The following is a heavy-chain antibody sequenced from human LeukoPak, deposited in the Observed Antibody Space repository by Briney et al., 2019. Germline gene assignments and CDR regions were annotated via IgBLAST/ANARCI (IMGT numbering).Heavy chain of an antibody. CDR1: GGSFSSEA. Sequence: SVKVSCKAFGGSFSSEAISWVRQAPGQGLEWMGGIIPIFGTANYAQKFQGRVTITTDESTSTAYMELSSLRSEDTAVYYCAVGVGGYDFYYYYYMDVWGRGTTVTVSS. CDR2: IIPIFGTA. V-gene: IGHV1-69*05. J-gene: IGHJ6*03. D-gene: IGHD5-12*01. CDR3: AVGVGGYDFYYYYYMDV.